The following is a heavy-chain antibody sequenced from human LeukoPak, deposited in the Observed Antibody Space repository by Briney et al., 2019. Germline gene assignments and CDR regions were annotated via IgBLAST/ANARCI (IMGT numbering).Heavy chain of an antibody. J-gene: IGHJ4*02. CDR1: GFTFSSYS. D-gene: IGHD3-3*01. CDR2: ISSSSSYI. V-gene: IGHV3-21*01. CDR3: ARVPYDFPFDY. Sequence: GGSLRLTCAASGFTFSSYSMNWVRQAPGKELEGVSSISSSSSYIYYADSVKGRFTISRDNAKNSLYLQMDSLRAEDTAVYYCARVPYDFPFDYWGQGTLVTVSS.